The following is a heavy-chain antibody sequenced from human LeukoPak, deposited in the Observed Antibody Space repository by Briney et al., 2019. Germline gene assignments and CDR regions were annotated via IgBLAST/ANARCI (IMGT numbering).Heavy chain of an antibody. CDR1: GYTFTSYG. CDR3: ARQQNYYYYMDV. V-gene: IGHV1-18*01. J-gene: IGHJ6*03. Sequence: ASVKVSCKASGYTFTSYGISWVRQAPGQGLEWMGWISAYNGSTNYAQKLQGRVTMTTDTSTSTAYMELRSLRSDDTAVYYCARQQNYYYYMDVWGKGTTVTVSS. CDR2: ISAYNGST.